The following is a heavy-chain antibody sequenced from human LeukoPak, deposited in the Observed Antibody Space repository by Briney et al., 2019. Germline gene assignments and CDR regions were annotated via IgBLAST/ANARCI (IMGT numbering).Heavy chain of an antibody. V-gene: IGHV3-21*01. CDR2: ITGSGQM. Sequence: GGSLRLSCAASGFTFSLYTMNWVRQGPGKGLEWVSSITGSGQMFYSDSVKGRFIISRDNAKNSLYLQMNSLRAEDTAVYYCARDPTDNDHWGQGTLVTVSS. CDR3: ARDPTDNDH. CDR1: GFTFSLYT. J-gene: IGHJ4*02.